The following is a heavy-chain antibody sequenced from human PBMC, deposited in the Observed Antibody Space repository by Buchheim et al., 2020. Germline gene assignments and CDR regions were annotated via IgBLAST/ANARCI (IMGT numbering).Heavy chain of an antibody. CDR1: GFTFNNYA. J-gene: IGHJ6*02. D-gene: IGHD4-17*01. CDR3: AKVVTTADYYYYGMDV. Sequence: EVQLLESGGGLVQPGGSLRLSCAASGFTFNNYAMSWVRQAPGKGLEWVSAISGSGEYTYHADSVKGRITISRDNSKKTLYLQMNSLGAEDTAVYYCAKVVTTADYYYYGMDVWGQGTT. CDR2: ISGSGEYT. V-gene: IGHV3-23*01.